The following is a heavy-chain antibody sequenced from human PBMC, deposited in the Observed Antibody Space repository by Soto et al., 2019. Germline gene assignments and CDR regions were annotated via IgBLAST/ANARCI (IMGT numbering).Heavy chain of an antibody. Sequence: AGGSLRLSCAASGFTFSDHHMDWVRQAPGKGLEWVGRARNKANSYTTAYAASVKGRFTISRDDSKNSLSLQMNSLKTEDTAVYFCARLMGTRFDLWGQGTLVTVSS. CDR2: ARNKANSYTT. CDR3: ARLMGTRFDL. V-gene: IGHV3-72*01. CDR1: GFTFSDHH. J-gene: IGHJ4*02. D-gene: IGHD2-8*01.